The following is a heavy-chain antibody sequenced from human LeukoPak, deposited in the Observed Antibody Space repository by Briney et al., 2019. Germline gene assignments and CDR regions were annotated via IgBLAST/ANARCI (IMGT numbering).Heavy chain of an antibody. CDR3: ARDPRHCSGDSCYS. Sequence: GGSLRLSCAASGFTFVTYSMSWVRQAPGKGLEWVSSITSSSTYIYYADSVEGRFTITRDNAKNSLYLQMNSLRAEDTAVYYCARDPRHCSGDSCYSWGQGTLVTVSS. CDR1: GFTFVTYS. V-gene: IGHV3-21*01. D-gene: IGHD2-15*01. CDR2: ITSSSTYI. J-gene: IGHJ4*02.